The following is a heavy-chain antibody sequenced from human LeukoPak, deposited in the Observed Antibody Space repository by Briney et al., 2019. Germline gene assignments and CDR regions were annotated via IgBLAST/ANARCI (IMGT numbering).Heavy chain of an antibody. CDR3: ARETPHLEWLFHPKVKEDY. CDR2: IFPSGGEI. D-gene: IGHD3-3*01. CDR1: GFTFSTFA. Sequence: GGSLRLSCAASGFTFSTFAMIWVRQPPGKGLEWVSSIFPSGGEIHYADSVRGRFTISRDNSKSILSLQMNSLRAEDTAIYYCARETPHLEWLFHPKVKEDYWGQGTLVTVSS. V-gene: IGHV3-23*01. J-gene: IGHJ4*02.